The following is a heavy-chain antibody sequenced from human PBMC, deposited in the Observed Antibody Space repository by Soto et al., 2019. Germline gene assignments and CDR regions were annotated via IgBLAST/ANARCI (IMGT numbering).Heavy chain of an antibody. CDR3: ARGRGQTAWVGFDL. J-gene: IGHJ3*01. V-gene: IGHV1-8*01. Sequence: QVQLVQSGTEVKKPGASVKVSCKASGYTFTSYDINWVRQATGQGLEWMGWMNPNSGNTGYVQKFQARVTMPRNTYISTAYMELSTLKSEDTAVYYCARGRGQTAWVGFDLWGQGTTVTVSS. CDR2: MNPNSGNT. D-gene: IGHD2-15*01. CDR1: GYTFTSYD.